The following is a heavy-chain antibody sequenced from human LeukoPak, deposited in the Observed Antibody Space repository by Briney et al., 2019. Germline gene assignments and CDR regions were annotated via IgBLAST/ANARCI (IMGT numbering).Heavy chain of an antibody. CDR2: ISSVSSSI. D-gene: IGHD6-19*01. J-gene: IGHJ4*02. CDR1: GFTFSNYR. Sequence: GGSLRLSCAASGFTFSNYRMNWVSQAPGKGLELVSHISSVSSSIYYADSVKGRFTMSRDNAKNSLYLQMNSLRAEDTAVYHCARYSSGWSIDYWGQGSLVTVSS. CDR3: ARYSSGWSIDY. V-gene: IGHV3-48*01.